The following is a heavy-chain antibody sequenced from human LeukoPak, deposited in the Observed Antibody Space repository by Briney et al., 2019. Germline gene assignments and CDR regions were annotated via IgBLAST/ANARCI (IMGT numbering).Heavy chain of an antibody. Sequence: PSETLSLTCTVSGGFISRGSYYWGWIRQPPGKGLEWIGSIYYSGTTYYNPSLKSRVTISVDTSKNHFSLKLSSVTAADTAVYYCARDIAAGIYFDYWGQGTLVTVSS. CDR3: ARDIAAGIYFDY. CDR1: GGFISRGSYY. V-gene: IGHV4-39*07. J-gene: IGHJ4*02. CDR2: IYYSGTT. D-gene: IGHD6-13*01.